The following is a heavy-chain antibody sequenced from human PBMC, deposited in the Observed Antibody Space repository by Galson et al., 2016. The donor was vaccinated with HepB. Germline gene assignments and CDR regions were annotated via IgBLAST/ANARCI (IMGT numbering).Heavy chain of an antibody. V-gene: IGHV5-51*01. D-gene: IGHD5-24*01. CDR1: GYSLSHYW. CDR2: IRPGVSTT. J-gene: IGHJ4*02. CDR3: ASATDGNFFFDY. Sequence: QSGAEVTKPGESLKISCQASGYSLSHYWIGWVRQLPGKGLEWKGLIRPGVSTTYYRPSLQGQVTISADKSLFTAYLQWSNLRASDSGLYYCASATDGNFFFDYWAQGTLVTVSS.